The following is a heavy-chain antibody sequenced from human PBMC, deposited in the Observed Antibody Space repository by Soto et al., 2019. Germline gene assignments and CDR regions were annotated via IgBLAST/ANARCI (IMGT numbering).Heavy chain of an antibody. J-gene: IGHJ6*02. V-gene: IGHV1-69*06. CDR1: GGTFSTYA. Sequence: QVQLVQSGAEVKKPGSSVKVSCKASGGTFSTYAINWVRQAPGHGLEWMGGIIPIFDKEDYAQKFQGRVTITADKSTSTAYMELSSLRSEDTAVYYCAVVYCTNGVCYYYYYGMDVWGQGTTVTVSS. CDR2: IIPIFDKE. CDR3: AVVYCTNGVCYYYYYGMDV. D-gene: IGHD2-8*01.